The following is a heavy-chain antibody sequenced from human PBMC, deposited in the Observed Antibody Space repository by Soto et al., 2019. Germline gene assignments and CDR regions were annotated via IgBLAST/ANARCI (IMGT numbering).Heavy chain of an antibody. CDR3: ARGEDRGMVDYYYYGMEV. D-gene: IGHD2-15*01. CDR1: GYTFINHG. J-gene: IGHJ6*02. Sequence: GASVKVSCKASGYTFINHGISWVRQPPGQGLEWMGGIIPIFGTANYAQKFKGRVTITADESTSTAYMELSSLRSEDTAVYYCARGEDRGMVDYYYYGMEVWGQGSTVTVS. V-gene: IGHV1-69*13. CDR2: IIPIFGTA.